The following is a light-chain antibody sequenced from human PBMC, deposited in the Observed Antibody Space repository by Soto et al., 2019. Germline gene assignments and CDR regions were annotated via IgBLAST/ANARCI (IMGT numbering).Light chain of an antibody. J-gene: IGKJ1*01. V-gene: IGKV3-15*01. CDR2: GAS. CDR3: QQYHYWPPWP. CDR1: QSVSSN. Sequence: IVMTQSPATLSVSPGERATLSCRASQSVSSNLAWYQQKPGQAPRLLIYGASTRATGIPARFSGSGSVTEITLTISSLQSEDFAVYYCQQYHYWPPWPVGQGTKVDSK.